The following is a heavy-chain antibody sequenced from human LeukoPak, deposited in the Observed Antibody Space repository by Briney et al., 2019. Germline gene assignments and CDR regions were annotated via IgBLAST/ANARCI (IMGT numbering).Heavy chain of an antibody. CDR2: ITPNSGRT. Sequence: GGSLRLSCAASGFTFGSYGMSWVRQAPGKGLEWVSFITPNSGRTSYADSVEGRVTISRDNPRNTLYMQMNGLRDEDTALYYCAIMHGYYDGSGYWVQWGQGTLVTVSS. J-gene: IGHJ1*01. D-gene: IGHD3-22*01. V-gene: IGHV3-23*01. CDR3: AIMHGYYDGSGYWVQ. CDR1: GFTFGSYG.